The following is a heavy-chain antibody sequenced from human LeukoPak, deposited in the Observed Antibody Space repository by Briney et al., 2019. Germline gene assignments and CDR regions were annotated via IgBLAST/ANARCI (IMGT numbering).Heavy chain of an antibody. CDR1: GFTFNNAW. J-gene: IGHJ5*02. CDR2: IKSINVGGTT. V-gene: IGHV3-15*01. Sequence: GGSLRLSCAASGFTFNNAWMNWVRQAPGKGLEWVGRIKSINVGGTTDYAAPVKGRFTISRDDSKNTVYLQMNSLKIEDTAVFYCPPHPAFDPGAQETLVTVSS. CDR3: PPHPAFDP.